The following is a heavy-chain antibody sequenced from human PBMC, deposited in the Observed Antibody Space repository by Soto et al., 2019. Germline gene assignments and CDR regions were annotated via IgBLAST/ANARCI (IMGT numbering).Heavy chain of an antibody. D-gene: IGHD2-15*01. CDR1: GFTFSSYS. Sequence: GGSMRLSCAASGFTFSSYSMNWVRQAPGKGLEWVSSISSSSSYIYYADSVKGRFTISRDNAKNSLYLQMNSLRAEDTAVYYCANALGSTRNYWGQGTLVTVSS. CDR2: ISSSSSYI. CDR3: ANALGSTRNY. V-gene: IGHV3-21*01. J-gene: IGHJ4*02.